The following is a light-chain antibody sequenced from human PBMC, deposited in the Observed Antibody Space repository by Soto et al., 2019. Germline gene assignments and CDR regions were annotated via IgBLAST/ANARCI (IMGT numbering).Light chain of an antibody. V-gene: IGKV1-5*01. J-gene: IGKJ1*01. CDR3: QQPET. CDR2: DAS. Sequence: DIQMTQSPSTLSASVGDRVTITCRASQSISNWLAWYQQKPGKAPKLLIYDASSLASGVPSRFSGSGSGTEFXLTISSLQPDDFATYYCQQPETFGQGTKVELK. CDR1: QSISNW.